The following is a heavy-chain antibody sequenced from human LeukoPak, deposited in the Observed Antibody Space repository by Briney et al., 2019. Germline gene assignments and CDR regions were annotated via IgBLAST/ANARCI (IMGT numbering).Heavy chain of an antibody. V-gene: IGHV4-4*07. CDR2: IYTSGST. D-gene: IGHD3-16*01. Sequence: PSETLSLTCTVSGGSISSYYWSWIRQPAGKGLEWIGRIYTSGSTNYNPSLKSRVTMSVDTSKNQFSLKLSSVTAADTAVYYCARWGTITRSSRAFDIWGQGTMVTVSS. CDR1: GGSISSYY. J-gene: IGHJ3*02. CDR3: ARWGTITRSSRAFDI.